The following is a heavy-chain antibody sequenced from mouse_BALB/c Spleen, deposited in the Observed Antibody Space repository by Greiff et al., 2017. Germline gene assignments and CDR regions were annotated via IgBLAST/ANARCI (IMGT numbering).Heavy chain of an antibody. CDR3: ARWRYEGYYAMDY. V-gene: IGHV5-17*02. Sequence: EVQVVESGGGLVQPGGSRKLSCAASGFTFSSFGMHWVRQAPEKGLEWVAYISSGSSTIYYADTVKGRFTISRDNPKNTLFLQMTSLRSEDTAMYYCARWRYEGYYAMDYWGQGTSVTVSS. D-gene: IGHD2-14*01. CDR2: ISSGSSTI. CDR1: GFTFSSFG. J-gene: IGHJ4*01.